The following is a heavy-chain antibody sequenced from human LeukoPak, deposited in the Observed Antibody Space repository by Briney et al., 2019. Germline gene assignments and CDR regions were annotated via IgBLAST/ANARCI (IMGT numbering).Heavy chain of an antibody. CDR1: GYTFTSYG. J-gene: IGHJ4*02. CDR3: AREMHSSSWGGSASSGTGY. CDR2: ISAYNGNT. D-gene: IGHD6-6*01. Sequence: ASVKVSCTASGYTFTSYGISWVRQAPGQGLEWMGWISAYNGNTNYAQKLQGRVTMTTDTSTSTAYMELRSLRSDDTALYYCAREMHSSSWGGSASSGTGYWGQGTLVTVSS. V-gene: IGHV1-18*01.